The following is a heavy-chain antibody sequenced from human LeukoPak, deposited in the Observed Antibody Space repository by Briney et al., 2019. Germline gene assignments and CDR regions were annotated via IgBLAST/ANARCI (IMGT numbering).Heavy chain of an antibody. CDR1: GDSVSSNSAA. Sequence: SQTLSLTCAISGDSVSSNSAAWNWIRQSPSRGLECLGRTYYRSKWYNDYAVSVKSRITINPDTSKNQFSLQLNSVTPEDTAVYYCAREELSITGTTQVIDYWGQGTLVTVSS. D-gene: IGHD1-7*01. CDR3: AREELSITGTTQVIDY. CDR2: TYYRSKWYN. V-gene: IGHV6-1*01. J-gene: IGHJ4*02.